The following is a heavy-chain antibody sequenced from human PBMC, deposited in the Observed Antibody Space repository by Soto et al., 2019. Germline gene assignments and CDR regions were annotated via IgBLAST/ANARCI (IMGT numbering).Heavy chain of an antibody. D-gene: IGHD3-10*01. Sequence: QVQLQQWGAGLLKPSETLSLTCAVYGGSFSGYQWSWIRQTPGKGLEWIGEINDSGNINYNPSLKSRGIILIDTPKKQIFLKLRSVTAADTAVYYCARGLIIWFGELSRRGGYYYYMDVWGKGTTVTVSS. CDR1: GGSFSGYQ. J-gene: IGHJ6*03. CDR2: INDSGNI. CDR3: ARGLIIWFGELSRRGGYYYYMDV. V-gene: IGHV4-34*01.